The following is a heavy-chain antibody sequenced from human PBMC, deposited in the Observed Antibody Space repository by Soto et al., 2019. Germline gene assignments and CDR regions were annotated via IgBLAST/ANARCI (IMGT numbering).Heavy chain of an antibody. CDR1: GYTFSRLG. J-gene: IGHJ4*02. D-gene: IGHD2-8*02. CDR2: ISYGGSNK. Sequence: QEQLVESGGGVVQPGGSLTLSCAASGYTFSRLGMHWVRQAPGKGLEWVALISYGGSNKYYADSVKGRFTISRDNSENTLYLQMNSLGVDDTAVYYCARTPETGGSYHYFDYWGRGTLVTVSS. V-gene: IGHV3-30*19. CDR3: ARTPETGGSYHYFDY.